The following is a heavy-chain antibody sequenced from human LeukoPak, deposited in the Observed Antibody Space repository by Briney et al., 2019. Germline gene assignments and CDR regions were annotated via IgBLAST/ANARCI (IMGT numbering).Heavy chain of an antibody. V-gene: IGHV3-48*03. Sequence: GGSLRLSCAASGFTFSSYEMNWVRQAPGKGLEWVSYISSSGNTIYYADSVKGRFTISRDNAKSSLCLQMNSLSAEDTAVYYCSRGSGYSAWGQGTLVIVSS. CDR1: GFTFSSYE. CDR3: SRGSGYSA. D-gene: IGHD3-22*01. J-gene: IGHJ5*02. CDR2: ISSSGNTI.